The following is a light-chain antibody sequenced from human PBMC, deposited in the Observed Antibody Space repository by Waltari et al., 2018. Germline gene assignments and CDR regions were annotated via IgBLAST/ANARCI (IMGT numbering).Light chain of an antibody. J-gene: IGKJ1*01. CDR2: SAS. CDR3: QQYKNWPQGP. Sequence: EIVITPTPATLSVSPEERATLSCRASQSVNSNLAWYQQKPGQAPRLLIYSASIRTTGVQASVSGSEPGTECTLTLSSLQSEDFAVYYCQQYKNWPQGPFGQGAKVDSK. V-gene: IGKV3-15*01. CDR1: QSVNSN.